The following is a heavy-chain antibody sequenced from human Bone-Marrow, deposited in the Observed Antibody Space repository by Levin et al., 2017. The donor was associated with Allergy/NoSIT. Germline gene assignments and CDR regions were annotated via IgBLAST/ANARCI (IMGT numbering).Heavy chain of an antibody. V-gene: IGHV4-61*02. Sequence: PSETLSLTCTVSGGSISSGSYYWSWIRQPAGTGLEWIGRIYTSGSTNYNPSLKSRVTISVDTSKNQFSLKLSSVTAADTAVYYCARDRKIITSQNIVILPLDYWGQGTLVTVSS. D-gene: IGHD2/OR15-2a*01. CDR1: GGSISSGSYY. CDR3: ARDRKIITSQNIVILPLDY. CDR2: IYTSGST. J-gene: IGHJ4*02.